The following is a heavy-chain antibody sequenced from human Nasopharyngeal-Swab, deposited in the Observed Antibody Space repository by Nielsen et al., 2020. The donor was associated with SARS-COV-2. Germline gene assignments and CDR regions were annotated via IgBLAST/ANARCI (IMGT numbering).Heavy chain of an antibody. D-gene: IGHD5-18*01. CDR2: SSYSGST. Sequence: SETLSLTCTVSGCSISSYYWSWILQPPGKGLEWIVYSSYSGSTTYHPSLKSRLTISVDTPKNHFSLKLSSVTAADTAVYYCERQDTAMGYYFDYWGQGTLVTVSS. CDR3: ERQDTAMGYYFDY. J-gene: IGHJ4*02. V-gene: IGHV4-59*08. CDR1: GCSISSYY.